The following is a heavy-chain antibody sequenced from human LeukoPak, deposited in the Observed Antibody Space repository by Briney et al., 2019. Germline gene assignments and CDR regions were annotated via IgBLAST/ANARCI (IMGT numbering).Heavy chain of an antibody. CDR2: INHSGST. V-gene: IGHV4-34*01. J-gene: IGHJ5*02. D-gene: IGHD2-15*01. CDR3: ARGKTRVVAATWFRNWFDP. CDR1: SGSISSQS. Sequence: SETLSLTCAVSSGSISSQSWSWIRQPPGKGLEWIGEINHSGSTNYNPSLKSRVTISVDTSKNQFSLKLSSVTAADTAVYYCARGKTRVVAATWFRNWFDPWGQGTLVTVSS.